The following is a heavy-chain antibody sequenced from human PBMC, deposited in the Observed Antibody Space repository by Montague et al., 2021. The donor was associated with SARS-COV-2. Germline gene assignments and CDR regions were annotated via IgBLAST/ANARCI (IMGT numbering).Heavy chain of an antibody. CDR3: ARHDSWSDYLMSTLYEMDV. CDR1: GFTFSTCS. D-gene: IGHD3-3*01. CDR2: ISGSSGTV. Sequence: SLRLSCAATGFTFSTCSMNWVRQAPGKGLEWISYISGSSGTVYYADSVKGRFTVSRDNARDSLSLQMNSLGADDTAVYYCARHDSWSDYLMSTLYEMDVWGQGTTVIVSS. V-gene: IGHV3-48*04. J-gene: IGHJ6*02.